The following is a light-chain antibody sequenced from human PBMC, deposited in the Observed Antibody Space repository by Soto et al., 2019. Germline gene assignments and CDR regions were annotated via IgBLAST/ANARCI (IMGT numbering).Light chain of an antibody. J-gene: IGLJ2*01. CDR1: SSDVGGYDF. V-gene: IGLV2-8*01. Sequence: QSALTQPPSASGSPGQSVTISCTGASSDVGGYDFVSWYQQHPGKAPKLMIYDVTKRPSGVPDRFSGSKSGNTASLTVAGLQADDEADYYCSSYACSSLPVAFVGGTKLTVL. CDR3: SSYACSSLPVA. CDR2: DVT.